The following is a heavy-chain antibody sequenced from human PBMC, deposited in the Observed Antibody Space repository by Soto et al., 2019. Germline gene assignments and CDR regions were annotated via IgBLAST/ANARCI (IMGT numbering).Heavy chain of an antibody. V-gene: IGHV3-13*01. Sequence: EVQLVESGGGLVQPGGSLRLSCAASGFTFSSYDMHWVRQATGKGLEWVSAIGTAGDTYYPGSVKGRFTISRENAKNSVYLQMNSLRAGDTAVYYCARTPPASIAARPGYYYGMDVWGQGTTVTVSS. CDR3: ARTPPASIAARPGYYYGMDV. D-gene: IGHD6-6*01. CDR2: IGTAGDT. J-gene: IGHJ6*02. CDR1: GFTFSSYD.